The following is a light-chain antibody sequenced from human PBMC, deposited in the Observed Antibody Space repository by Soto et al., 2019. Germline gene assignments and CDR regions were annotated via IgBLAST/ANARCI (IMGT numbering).Light chain of an antibody. Sequence: DIQMTQSPSTLSASVGERATITCRASQTISGWLAWYQQKPGKAPKLLIYKASSLQSAVPSRFSGSGSGTEFTLTISSLQPDDSATYYCQQYNSYPYTFGQGTRLEIK. J-gene: IGKJ5*01. CDR2: KAS. CDR3: QQYNSYPYT. CDR1: QTISGW. V-gene: IGKV1-5*03.